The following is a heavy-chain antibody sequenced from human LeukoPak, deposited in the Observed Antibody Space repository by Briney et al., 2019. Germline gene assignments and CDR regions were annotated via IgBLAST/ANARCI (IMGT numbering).Heavy chain of an antibody. V-gene: IGHV7-4-1*02. D-gene: IGHD3-9*01. CDR3: ARVMNYDILTGYYIGSDY. Sequence: ASVKVSCKASGYTFTSYAMNWVRQAPGQGLEWMGWINTNTGNPTYAQGFTGRFVFSLDTSVSTAYLQISSLKAEDTAVYYCARVMNYDILTGYYIGSDYWGQGTLVTVSS. J-gene: IGHJ4*02. CDR1: GYTFTSYA. CDR2: INTNTGNP.